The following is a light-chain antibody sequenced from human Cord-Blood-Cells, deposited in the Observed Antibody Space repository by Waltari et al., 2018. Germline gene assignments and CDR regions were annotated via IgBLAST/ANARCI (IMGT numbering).Light chain of an antibody. V-gene: IGLV3-21*04. J-gene: IGLJ3*02. Sequence: SYVLTQPPSVSVAPGKTARITCGGNNIGSKSVPWYQQKPGQAPVLVIYYDSDRPSGIPERFSGSNSGNTATLTISRVEAGDEADYYCQVWDSSSDHPWVFGGGTKLTVL. CDR3: QVWDSSSDHPWV. CDR2: YDS. CDR1: NIGSKS.